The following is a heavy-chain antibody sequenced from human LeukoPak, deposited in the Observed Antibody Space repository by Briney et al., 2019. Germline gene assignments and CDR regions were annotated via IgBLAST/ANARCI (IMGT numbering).Heavy chain of an antibody. CDR3: AKEKPNPYSSSWYVIDAFDI. CDR1: GFTFSSYG. CDR2: IWYDGSNK. D-gene: IGHD6-13*01. Sequence: GRALRLSCAASGFTFSSYGMHWVRQAPGKGLEWVAVIWYDGSNKYYADSVKGRFTISRDNSKNTLYLQMNSLRAEDTAVYYCAKEKPNPYSSSWYVIDAFDIWGQGTMVTVSS. J-gene: IGHJ3*02. V-gene: IGHV3-33*06.